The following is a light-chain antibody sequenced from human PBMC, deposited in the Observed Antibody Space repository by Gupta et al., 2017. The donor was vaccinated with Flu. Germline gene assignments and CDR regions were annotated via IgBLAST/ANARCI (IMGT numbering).Light chain of an antibody. CDR3: QQYDGSPWT. CDR2: WAS. J-gene: IGKJ1*01. Sequence: DIVMTQSPASLAVSLGERATINCKSSQSVLYSSNNKNYLAWYQQKPGQPPKLPIYWASTRESGVPDRFSGSGSGTDFTLTISSLQAEDVAVYYCQQYDGSPWTFGQGTKVEIK. CDR1: QSVLYSSNNKNY. V-gene: IGKV4-1*01.